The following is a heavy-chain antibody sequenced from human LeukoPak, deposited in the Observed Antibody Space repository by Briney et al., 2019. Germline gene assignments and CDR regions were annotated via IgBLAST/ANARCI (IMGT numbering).Heavy chain of an antibody. V-gene: IGHV3-7*01. Sequence: SGGSLRLSCAASGFTFGNYWMTWVRQAPGKGLEWLAHIKEDGSETAYVDSVRGRFTISRDNAKNSLYLQMSSLRDEDTAVYYCARLDDSSGYSFDYWGQGTLVTVSS. J-gene: IGHJ4*02. CDR3: ARLDDSSGYSFDY. CDR1: GFTFGNYW. D-gene: IGHD3-22*01. CDR2: IKEDGSET.